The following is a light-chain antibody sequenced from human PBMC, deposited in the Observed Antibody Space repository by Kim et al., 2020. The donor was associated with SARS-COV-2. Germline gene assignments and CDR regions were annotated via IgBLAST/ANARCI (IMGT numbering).Light chain of an antibody. Sequence: AAIGNWVNITWQTSQNIRNYLSWYQQKPGKAPNLLIYDASILRAGVPSRFSGTKSGTDFTFTISSLQPEDIATYYCQQYDNLPLTFGGGTKVEIK. V-gene: IGKV1-33*01. J-gene: IGKJ4*01. CDR3: QQYDNLPLT. CDR2: DAS. CDR1: QNIRNY.